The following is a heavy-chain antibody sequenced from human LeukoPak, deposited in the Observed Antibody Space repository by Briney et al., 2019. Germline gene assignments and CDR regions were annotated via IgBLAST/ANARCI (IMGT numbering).Heavy chain of an antibody. Sequence: SETLSLTCTVPGGSISSYYWSWIRQPPGKGLEWIGYIYYSGSTNYNPSLKSRVTISVDTSKNQFSLKLSSVTAADTAVYYCARITVSGWTNYYYYGMDVWGQGTTVTVSS. CDR2: IYYSGST. CDR3: ARITVSGWTNYYYYGMDV. J-gene: IGHJ6*02. D-gene: IGHD6-19*01. CDR1: GGSISSYY. V-gene: IGHV4-59*12.